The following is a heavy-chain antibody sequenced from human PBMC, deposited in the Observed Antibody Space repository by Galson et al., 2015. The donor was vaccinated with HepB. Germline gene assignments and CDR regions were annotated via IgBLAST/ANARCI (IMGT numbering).Heavy chain of an antibody. V-gene: IGHV3-9*01. CDR3: AKVKAGTYGQSPFDY. Sequence: SLRLSCAASGFTFDDYAMHWVRQAPGKGLEWVSGINWNSGNIGYADSVKGRFTISRDNAKNSLYLQMNSLRAEDTALYYCAKVKAGTYGQSPFDYWGQGTLVTVSS. D-gene: IGHD6-13*01. J-gene: IGHJ4*02. CDR1: GFTFDDYA. CDR2: INWNSGNI.